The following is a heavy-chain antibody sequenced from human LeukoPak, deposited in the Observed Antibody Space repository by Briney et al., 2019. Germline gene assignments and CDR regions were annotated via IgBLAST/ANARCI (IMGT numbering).Heavy chain of an antibody. J-gene: IGHJ4*02. CDR3: ARDHQWELKY. CDR2: INPSGGST. V-gene: IGHV1-46*01. CDR1: GYTFTIYY. Sequence: ASVKVSCKASGYTFTIYYMHWVRQAPGQGLEWMGIINPSGGSTSYAQKFQGRVTITRDTSTSTVYMELSSLRSEDTAVYYCARDHQWELKYWGQGTLVTVSS. D-gene: IGHD1-26*01.